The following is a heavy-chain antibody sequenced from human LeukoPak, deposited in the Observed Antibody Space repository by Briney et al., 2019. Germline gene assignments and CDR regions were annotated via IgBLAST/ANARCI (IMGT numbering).Heavy chain of an antibody. Sequence: ASMKVSCKASGYTFTGYYMHWVRQAPGQGLEWMGWINPNSGGTNYAQKFQGRVTMTRDTSISTAYMELSRLRSDDTAVYYCARVGRVAVAADRADYWGQGTLVTVSS. CDR2: INPNSGGT. J-gene: IGHJ4*02. V-gene: IGHV1-2*02. CDR1: GYTFTGYY. CDR3: ARVGRVAVAADRADY. D-gene: IGHD6-19*01.